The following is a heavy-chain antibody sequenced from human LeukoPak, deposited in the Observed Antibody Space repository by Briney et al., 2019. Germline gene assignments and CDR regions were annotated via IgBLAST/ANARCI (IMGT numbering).Heavy chain of an antibody. D-gene: IGHD1-26*01. CDR1: GGSISSGGYY. Sequence: SETLSLTCTVSGGSISSGGYYWTWIRQPAGEGLEWIGRIYTSGSTNYSPSLKSRVTMSVDTSKYQFSLKLSSVTAADTAVYYCAREDGTGSYDYWGQGALVTVSS. CDR2: IYTSGST. CDR3: AREDGTGSYDY. V-gene: IGHV4-61*02. J-gene: IGHJ4*02.